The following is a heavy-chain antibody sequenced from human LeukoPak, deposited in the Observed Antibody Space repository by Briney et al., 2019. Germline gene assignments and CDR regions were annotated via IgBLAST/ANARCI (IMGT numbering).Heavy chain of an antibody. CDR3: AKAPFHYYGSGSPPDY. D-gene: IGHD3-10*01. V-gene: IGHV3-30*18. Sequence: GGSLRLSCAASGFTFSSYGMHWVRQAPGKGLEWVAVISYDGSNKYYADSVKGRFTVSRDNSKNTLYLQMNSLRAEDTAVYYCAKAPFHYYGSGSPPDYWGQGILVTVSS. CDR2: ISYDGSNK. CDR1: GFTFSSYG. J-gene: IGHJ4*02.